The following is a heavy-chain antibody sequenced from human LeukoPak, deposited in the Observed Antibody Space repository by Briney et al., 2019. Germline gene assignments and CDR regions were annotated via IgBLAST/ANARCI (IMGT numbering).Heavy chain of an antibody. CDR2: IYYSGST. CDR1: GGSISSYY. V-gene: IGHV4-59*01. CDR3: ARDSGIAADY. Sequence: PSETLSLTCTVSGGSISSYYWSWIRQPPGKGLEWIGYIYYSGSTNYNPSLKSRVTISVDTSKNQFSLKLSSVTAADTAVYYCARDSGIAADYWGQGTLVTVSS. J-gene: IGHJ4*02. D-gene: IGHD6-25*01.